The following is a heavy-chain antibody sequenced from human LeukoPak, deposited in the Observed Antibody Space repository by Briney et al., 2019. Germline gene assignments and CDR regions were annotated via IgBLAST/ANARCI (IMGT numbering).Heavy chain of an antibody. Sequence: PSETLSLTCTVSGGSISSYYWSWIRQPPGKGLEWIGYIYYSGSTNYNPSLKSLVTISVDTSKNQFSLKLSSVTAADTAVYYCARLSSSWPNYYYYYMDVWGKGTTVTVSS. J-gene: IGHJ6*03. D-gene: IGHD6-13*01. CDR3: ARLSSSWPNYYYYYMDV. CDR1: GGSISSYY. V-gene: IGHV4-59*01. CDR2: IYYSGST.